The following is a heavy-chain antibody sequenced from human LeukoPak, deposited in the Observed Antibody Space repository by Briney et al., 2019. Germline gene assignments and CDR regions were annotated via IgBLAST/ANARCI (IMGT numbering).Heavy chain of an antibody. CDR2: ISSSSSYI. J-gene: IGHJ4*02. CDR3: ATYEDGYNRY. D-gene: IGHD5-24*01. V-gene: IGHV3-21*01. CDR1: GFTFSSYS. Sequence: PGGSLRLSCTASGFTFSSYSMNWVRQAPGKGLEWVSSISSSSSYIYYADSVKGRFTISRDNAKNSLYLQMNSLRAEDTAVYYCATYEDGYNRYWGQGTLVTVSS.